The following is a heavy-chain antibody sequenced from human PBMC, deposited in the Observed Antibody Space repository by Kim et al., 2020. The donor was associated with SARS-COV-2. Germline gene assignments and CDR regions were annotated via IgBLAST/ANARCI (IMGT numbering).Heavy chain of an antibody. CDR2: INHSGST. D-gene: IGHD6-19*01. J-gene: IGHJ2*01. CDR3: ARGAGYSSGWYWYFDL. V-gene: IGHV4-34*01. CDR1: GGSFSGYY. Sequence: SETLSLTCAVYGGSFSGYYWSWIRQPPGKGLEWIGEINHSGSTNYNPSLKSRVTISVDTSKNQFSLKLSSVTAADTAVYYCARGAGYSSGWYWYFDLW.